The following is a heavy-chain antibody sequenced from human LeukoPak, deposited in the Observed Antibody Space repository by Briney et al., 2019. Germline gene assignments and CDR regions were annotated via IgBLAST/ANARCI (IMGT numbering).Heavy chain of an antibody. J-gene: IGHJ3*02. CDR2: ISGSGGST. CDR3: AKDGVSIVVVVAATDAFDI. CDR1: GFTFSSYA. Sequence: GGSLRLSCAASGFTFSSYAMSWVRQAPGKGLEWVSAISGSGGSTYYADSVKGRFTISRDNSKNTLYLQMNSLRAEDTAVYYCAKDGVSIVVVVAATDAFDIWGQGTMITVSS. V-gene: IGHV3-23*01. D-gene: IGHD2-15*01.